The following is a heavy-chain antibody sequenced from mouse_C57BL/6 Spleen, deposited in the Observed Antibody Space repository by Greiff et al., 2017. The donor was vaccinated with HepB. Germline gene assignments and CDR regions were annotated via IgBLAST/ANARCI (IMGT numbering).Heavy chain of an antibody. CDR1: GYSFTGYY. J-gene: IGHJ2*01. V-gene: IGHV1-42*01. CDR3: AKGIYYGSRDYFDY. D-gene: IGHD1-1*01. CDR2: INPSTGGT. Sequence: EVQLQQSGPELVKPGASVKISCKASGYSFTGYYMNWVKQSPEKSLEWIGEINPSTGGTTYNQKFKAKATLTVDKSSSTAYMQLTSLTSEDSAVYYCAKGIYYGSRDYFDYWGQGTTLTVSS.